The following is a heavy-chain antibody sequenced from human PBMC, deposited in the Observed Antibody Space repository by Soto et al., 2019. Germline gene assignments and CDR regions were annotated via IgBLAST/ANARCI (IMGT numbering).Heavy chain of an antibody. V-gene: IGHV4-4*02. CDR3: ARDLWVEPELYYYGMDV. D-gene: IGHD1-1*01. CDR2: IYRTGGT. J-gene: IGHJ6*02. CDR1: GGSFTSNNW. Sequence: SETLSLTCAVSGGSFTSNNWWTWVRQPPGQGLEWIGEIYRTGGTNYNPSLKSRVTISLDKSENQFSLRLTSVTAADTAVYYCARDLWVEPELYYYGMDVWGQGTTVTVSS.